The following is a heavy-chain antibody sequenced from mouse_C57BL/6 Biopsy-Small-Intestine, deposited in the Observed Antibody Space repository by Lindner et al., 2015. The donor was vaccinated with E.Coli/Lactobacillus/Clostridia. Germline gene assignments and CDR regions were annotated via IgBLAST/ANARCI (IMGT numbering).Heavy chain of an antibody. CDR1: GFNIKDDY. V-gene: IGHV14-3*01. J-gene: IGHJ4*01. CDR2: IDPANVNT. D-gene: IGHD2-5*01. CDR3: ARWSNWAMDY. Sequence: VQLQESGAELVRPGASVELSCTTSGFNIKDDYMHWVKQRPEQGLEWIGRIDPANVNTKYAPKFQDKATITADTSSNTAYLQLSSLTFEDTAVYYCARWSNWAMDYWGQGTSVTVSS.